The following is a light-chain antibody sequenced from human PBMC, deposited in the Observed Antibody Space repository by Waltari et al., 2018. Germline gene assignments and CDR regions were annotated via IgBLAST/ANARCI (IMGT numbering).Light chain of an antibody. CDR1: QDIYNY. V-gene: IGKV1-33*01. J-gene: IGKJ3*01. CDR2: DAS. Sequence: DVQLTQSPSPLSASVGDRVTITCQASQDIYNYLNWFQQKPGKAPKLLIYDASNLETGVPSRFSGSRSGTDFTFTISSLQPEDVATYYCQESYNVFGTFGPGTTVDVE. CDR3: QESYNVFGT.